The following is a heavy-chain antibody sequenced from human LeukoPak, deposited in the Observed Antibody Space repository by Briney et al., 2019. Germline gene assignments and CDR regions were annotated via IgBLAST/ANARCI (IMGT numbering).Heavy chain of an antibody. D-gene: IGHD3-22*01. V-gene: IGHV4-34*01. CDR3: ARGPYSYDSSGAFDI. Sequence: SETLSLTCAVYGGSFSGYYWSWIRQPPGKGLEWIGEINHSRSTNYNPSLKSRVTISVDTSKNQFSLKLSSVTAADTAVYYCARGPYSYDSSGAFDIWGQGTMVTVSS. CDR1: GGSFSGYY. CDR2: INHSRST. J-gene: IGHJ3*02.